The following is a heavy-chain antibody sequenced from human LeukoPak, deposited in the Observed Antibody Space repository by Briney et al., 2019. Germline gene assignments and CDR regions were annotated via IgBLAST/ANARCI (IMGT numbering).Heavy chain of an antibody. Sequence: SETLSLTRTVSGGSISSYYWSWIRQPPGKGLEWIGYIYYSGSTKYNPSLKSRVTISVDTSKNQFSLRLSSVTAADTAVYYCARAPSSSGWYYDAFDIWGQGTMVTVSS. V-gene: IGHV4-59*01. J-gene: IGHJ3*02. CDR3: ARAPSSSGWYYDAFDI. CDR2: IYYSGST. D-gene: IGHD6-19*01. CDR1: GGSISSYY.